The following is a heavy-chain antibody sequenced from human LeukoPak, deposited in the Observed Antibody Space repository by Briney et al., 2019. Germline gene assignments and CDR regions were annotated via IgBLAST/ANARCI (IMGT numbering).Heavy chain of an antibody. CDR1: GFTFSSYW. V-gene: IGHV3-7*01. CDR2: IKKDGSEK. CDR3: ARDLSGVTGYTYGRGIDY. J-gene: IGHJ4*02. Sequence: GGSLRLSCAASGFTFSSYWMSWVRQAPGKGLEWVANIKKDGSEKYYVDSVKGRFTISRDNAKTSLYLQVNSLRAEDTAVYYCARDLSGVTGYTYGRGIDYWGQGTLVTVSS. D-gene: IGHD5-18*01.